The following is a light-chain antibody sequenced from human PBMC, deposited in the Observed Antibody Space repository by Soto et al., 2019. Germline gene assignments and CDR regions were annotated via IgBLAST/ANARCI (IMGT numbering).Light chain of an antibody. CDR2: GAS. V-gene: IGKV3-15*01. J-gene: IGKJ1*01. CDR3: LQYNNWWT. Sequence: DMVMTQSPATLSVSPGERATLSCRASQSVSSSLAWYQQKPGRSPRLLIYGASTRAIGIPARFSGSGSGTEFTLTISTLQSEDFAVYYCLQYNNWWTFGQGIKVDXK. CDR1: QSVSSS.